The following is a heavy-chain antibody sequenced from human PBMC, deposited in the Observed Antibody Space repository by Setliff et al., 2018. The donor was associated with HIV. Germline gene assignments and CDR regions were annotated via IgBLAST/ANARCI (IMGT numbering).Heavy chain of an antibody. CDR3: ARDRVAVAGKEEYFQH. Sequence: ASVKVSCKASGYTFTSYYMHWVRQAPGQGLEWMGIINPSGGSTSYAQKFQGRVTITRDTSASTAYMELSSLRSEDTAVYYCARDRVAVAGKEEYFQHWGQGTLVTVSS. CDR2: INPSGGST. D-gene: IGHD6-19*01. V-gene: IGHV1-46*01. J-gene: IGHJ1*01. CDR1: GYTFTSYY.